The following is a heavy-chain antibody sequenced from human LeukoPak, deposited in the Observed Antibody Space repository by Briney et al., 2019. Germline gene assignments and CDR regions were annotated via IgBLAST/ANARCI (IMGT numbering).Heavy chain of an antibody. CDR2: INHSGST. CDR3: ARRTRYFDWLLYLALDY. D-gene: IGHD3-9*01. CDR1: GGSFSGYY. J-gene: IGHJ4*02. V-gene: IGHV4-34*01. Sequence: SETLSLTCAVYGGSFSGYYWSWIRQSPGKGLEWIGEINHSGSTNYNPSLKSRVTISVDTSKNQFSLKLSSVTAADTAVYYCARRTRYFDWLLYLALDYWGQGTLVTVSS.